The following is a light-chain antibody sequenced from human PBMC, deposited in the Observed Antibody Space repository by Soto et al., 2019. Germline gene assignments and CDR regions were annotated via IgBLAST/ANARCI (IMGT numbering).Light chain of an antibody. CDR3: QQYNSYYYT. J-gene: IGKJ2*01. CDR1: HTVGTW. V-gene: IGKV1-5*01. CDR2: DAS. Sequence: DFQLTQSPSTLSASVGDRVTITCRSSHTVGTWLAWYQQKPGQAPKVLISDASRLQSGVPARFSGSGSGTEFTLTISSLPPDDLATYYCQQYNSYYYTFGHGTKLEIK.